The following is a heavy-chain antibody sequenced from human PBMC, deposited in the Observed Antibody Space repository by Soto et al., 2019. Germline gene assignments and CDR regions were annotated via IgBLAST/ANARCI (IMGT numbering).Heavy chain of an antibody. V-gene: IGHV4-4*02. Sequence: SETLSLTCAVSGVSISSGNWWTWVRQTPQRGLEYIGEIFHDGTANYYPPFERGVAISVDTSKNQFSLKLTSVTAADTAIYFCARLVYDTRLNYMYFDFWGQGALVTVSS. CDR3: ARLVYDTRLNYMYFDF. J-gene: IGHJ4*02. D-gene: IGHD3-22*01. CDR1: GVSISSGNW. CDR2: IFHDGTA.